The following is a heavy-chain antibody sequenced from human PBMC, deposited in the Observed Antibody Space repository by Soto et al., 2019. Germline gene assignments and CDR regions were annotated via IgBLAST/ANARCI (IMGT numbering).Heavy chain of an antibody. Sequence: GASVKVSCKASGYTFNKHGFNWVRQAPGQRLEWMGRISAYNDYTNFAQKFQGRVTLTTDASTNTAYMELKILRSDDTAIYYCARGRGVVVPAGTPDAFDVWGQGTMVTV. V-gene: IGHV1-18*01. D-gene: IGHD6-13*01. CDR2: ISAYNDYT. CDR1: GYTFNKHG. CDR3: ARGRGVVVPAGTPDAFDV. J-gene: IGHJ3*01.